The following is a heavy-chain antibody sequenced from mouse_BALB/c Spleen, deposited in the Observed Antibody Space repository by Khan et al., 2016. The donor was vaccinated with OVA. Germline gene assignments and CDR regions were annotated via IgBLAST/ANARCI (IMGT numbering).Heavy chain of an antibody. D-gene: IGHD1-1*01. CDR2: ISYSGRT. CDR3: ARSVTITTVVATDFDY. J-gene: IGHJ2*01. V-gene: IGHV3-2*02. CDR1: GYSITSDYA. Sequence: VQLLESGPGLVKPSQSLSLTCTVTGYSITSDYAWNWIRQFPGNKLEWMGYISYSGRTSYNTSLKSRISITRDTSKNQFFLQLNSVTTEDTATYFCARSVTITTVVATDFDYWGQGTTLTVSS.